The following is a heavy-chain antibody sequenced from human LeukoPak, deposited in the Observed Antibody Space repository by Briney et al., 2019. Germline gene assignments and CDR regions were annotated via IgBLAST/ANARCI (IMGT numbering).Heavy chain of an antibody. D-gene: IGHD2-8*01. J-gene: IGHJ4*02. V-gene: IGHV4-39*07. CDR1: GGSISSTSYY. CDR2: IYYSGST. Sequence: SETLSLTCTVSGGSISSTSYYWGWIRQPPGKGLEWIGSIYYSGSTYYNPSLRSRVTISVDTSKNHFSLKLSSVTAADTAVYYCARDFGYCTNGVCYTWAHWGQGTLVTVSS. CDR3: ARDFGYCTNGVCYTWAH.